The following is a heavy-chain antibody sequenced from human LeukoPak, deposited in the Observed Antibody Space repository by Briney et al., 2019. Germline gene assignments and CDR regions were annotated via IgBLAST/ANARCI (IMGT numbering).Heavy chain of an antibody. J-gene: IGHJ4*02. CDR1: GGSISSSSDY. CDR3: ANTYYYDSSVYNRGPQFDY. Sequence: SETLSLTCTVSGGSISSSSDYWGWIRQPPGKGLEWIGSIYYSGSTYHNPSLKSRVTISVDTSKNQFSLKLSSVTAADTAVYYCANTYYYDSSVYNRGPQFDYWGQGTLVPVSS. D-gene: IGHD3-22*01. V-gene: IGHV4-39*01. CDR2: IYYSGST.